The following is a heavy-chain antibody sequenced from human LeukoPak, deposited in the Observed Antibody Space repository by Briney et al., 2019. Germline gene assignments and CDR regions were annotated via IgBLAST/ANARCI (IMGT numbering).Heavy chain of an antibody. J-gene: IGHJ5*02. CDR1: GFTFSSYS. Sequence: GGSLRLSCAASGFTFSSYSMNWVRQAPGKGLEWVSYIGSSSSNIYYADSVKGRFTISRDTAKNSLYLQMNSLRAEDTAVYYCARDMEVTMVRGVILSANWFDPWGQGTLVTVSS. CDR2: IGSSSSNI. V-gene: IGHV3-48*01. CDR3: ARDMEVTMVRGVILSANWFDP. D-gene: IGHD3-10*01.